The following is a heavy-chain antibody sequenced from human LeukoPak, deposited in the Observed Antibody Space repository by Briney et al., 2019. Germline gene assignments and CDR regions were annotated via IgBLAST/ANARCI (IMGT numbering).Heavy chain of an antibody. CDR2: LNHSGST. CDR3: ARGPRSSRFDY. CDR1: GGSFSGYY. J-gene: IGHJ4*02. Sequence: SETLSLTCAVYGGSFSGYYWSWIRQPPGKGLEWIGELNHSGSTNYNPSLKSRVTISVDTSKNQFSLKLSSVTAADTAVYYCARGPRSSRFDYWGQGTLVTVSS. V-gene: IGHV4-34*01. D-gene: IGHD2-15*01.